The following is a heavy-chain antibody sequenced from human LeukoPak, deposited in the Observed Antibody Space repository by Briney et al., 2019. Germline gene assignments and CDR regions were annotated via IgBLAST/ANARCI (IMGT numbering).Heavy chain of an antibody. Sequence: GGSLRLSCAASGFTFSSYWMSWVRQAPGKGLEWVANIKQDGSEKYYVDSVKGRFTISRDNAKNSLYLQTNSLRAEDTAVYYCAREYCSSTSCHAYYFDYWGQGTLVTVSS. D-gene: IGHD2-2*01. CDR2: IKQDGSEK. CDR1: GFTFSSYW. J-gene: IGHJ4*02. CDR3: AREYCSSTSCHAYYFDY. V-gene: IGHV3-7*03.